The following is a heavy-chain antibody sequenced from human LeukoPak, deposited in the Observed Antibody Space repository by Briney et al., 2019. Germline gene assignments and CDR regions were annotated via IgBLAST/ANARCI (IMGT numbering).Heavy chain of an antibody. CDR3: ARESPDHDFWSGYYALDV. Sequence: SETLSLTCAVSGGSISSSNWWSWVRQPPGKGLEWIGEIYHSGSTNYNPSLKSRVTISVDTSKNQFSLKLSSVTAADTAVYYCARESPDHDFWSGYYALDVWGQGTTVTVSS. D-gene: IGHD3-3*01. J-gene: IGHJ6*02. CDR2: IYHSGST. V-gene: IGHV4-4*02. CDR1: GGSISSSNW.